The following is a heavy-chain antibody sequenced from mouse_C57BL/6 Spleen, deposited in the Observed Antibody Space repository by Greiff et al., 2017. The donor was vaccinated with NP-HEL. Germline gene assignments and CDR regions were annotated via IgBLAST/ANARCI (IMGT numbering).Heavy chain of an antibody. Sequence: EVQLQQSGAELVRPGASVKLSCTASGFNIKDDYMHWVKQRPEQGLEWIGWIDPENGDTEYASKFQGKATITADTSSNTAYLQLSSLTSEDTAVYYCTTNYYGSRGEYYLDYWGQGTTLTVSS. V-gene: IGHV14-4*01. CDR3: TTNYYGSRGEYYLDY. CDR2: IDPENGDT. CDR1: GFNIKDDY. J-gene: IGHJ2*01. D-gene: IGHD1-1*01.